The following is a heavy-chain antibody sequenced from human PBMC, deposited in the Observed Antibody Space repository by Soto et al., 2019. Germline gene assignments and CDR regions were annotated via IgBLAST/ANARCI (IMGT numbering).Heavy chain of an antibody. Sequence: EVQLVESEGGLRQPGTSLRLSCAASGFTFDDFAMHWVRQAPGKGLEWFAGINSKSRSIGYADSVKGRFIISRDNAKKSIYLQLNNLSTEDSAFYYCAKDRPVMIWYFDLWGRGTLVVVSS. CDR3: AKDRPVMIWYFDL. V-gene: IGHV3-9*01. J-gene: IGHJ2*01. D-gene: IGHD2-21*01. CDR2: INSKSRSI. CDR1: GFTFDDFA.